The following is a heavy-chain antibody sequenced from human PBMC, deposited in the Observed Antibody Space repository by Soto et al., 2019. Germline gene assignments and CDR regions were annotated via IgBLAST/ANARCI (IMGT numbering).Heavy chain of an antibody. CDR2: IVNHGGTK. J-gene: IGHJ4*02. CDR3: GRHDGYADHGLDY. D-gene: IGHD5-18*01. CDR1: GFLFSRFG. Sequence: QVQLVESGGGVVQPGTSLRLSCAASGFLFSRFGMHWVRQAPGKGLEWVAVIVNHGGTKDYADSVRGRFTISRDNSRNTLLLEMSSRGVEDTAIYCCGRHDGYADHGLDYWGQGTLVTVSS. V-gene: IGHV3-33*01.